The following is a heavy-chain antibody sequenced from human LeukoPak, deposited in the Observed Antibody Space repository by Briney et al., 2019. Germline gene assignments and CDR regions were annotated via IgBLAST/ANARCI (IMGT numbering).Heavy chain of an antibody. J-gene: IGHJ6*02. Sequence: SVTVSFKASGGTFSSYAISWVRQAPGQGLEWMGGIIPIFGTANYAQKFQGRVTITADESTSTAYMELSSLRSEDTAVYYCARGDSSGYYTSYYYGMDVWGQGTTVTVSS. CDR3: ARGDSSGYYTSYYYGMDV. V-gene: IGHV1-69*13. CDR2: IIPIFGTA. D-gene: IGHD3-22*01. CDR1: GGTFSSYA.